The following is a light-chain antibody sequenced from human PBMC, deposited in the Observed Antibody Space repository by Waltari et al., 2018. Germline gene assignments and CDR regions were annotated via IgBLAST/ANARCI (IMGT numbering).Light chain of an antibody. CDR2: TLS. J-gene: IGKJ3*01. V-gene: IGKV2-40*01. CDR1: QSLLNSDDGFTY. Sequence: DIVMTQTPLSLPVTPGEPASISCASSQSLLNSDDGFTYLDWFLQKPGQSPRLLIYTLSYRASGVPDRFIGTGSGSNFSLKISRVEAEDVGIYYCMQALQTFTFGPGTKVDIK. CDR3: MQALQTFT.